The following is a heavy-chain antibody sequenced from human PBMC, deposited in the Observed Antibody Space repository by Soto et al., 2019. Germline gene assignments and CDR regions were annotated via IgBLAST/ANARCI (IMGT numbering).Heavy chain of an antibody. Sequence: GALRLTCSAAGFNFDEIAMSWFRQAAGKGLEWVGLIRSTVYGETTEYAASVEGRFTISRDNSKRITYLQMNSLKTDDTAVYYCTRAYDNSRYWFDPWGQGTLVTVSS. CDR2: IRSTVYGETT. J-gene: IGHJ5*02. CDR1: GFNFDEIA. V-gene: IGHV3-49*03. CDR3: TRAYDNSRYWFDP. D-gene: IGHD3-22*01.